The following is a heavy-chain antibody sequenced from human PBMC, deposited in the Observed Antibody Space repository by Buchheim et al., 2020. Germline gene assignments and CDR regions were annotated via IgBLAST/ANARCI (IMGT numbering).Heavy chain of an antibody. D-gene: IGHD5-24*01. V-gene: IGHV3-74*01. J-gene: IGHJ4*02. CDR1: GFTFSNYG. CDR3: ARGGGSGKLDY. Sequence: EVQLVESGGGLVQPGGSLRLSCAASGFTFSNYGMRWVRQAPGKGLVWVSVIYGNGANTNYADSVKGRFTISRDNAKNTLYLQMNSVRAEEKAVYYCARGGGSGKLDYWGQG. CDR2: IYGNGANT.